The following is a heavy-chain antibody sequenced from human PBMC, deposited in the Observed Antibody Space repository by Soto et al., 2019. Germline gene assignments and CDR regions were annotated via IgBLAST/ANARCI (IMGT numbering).Heavy chain of an antibody. Sequence: GGSLRLSCVASGFTFTSSSMHGVRQAPGKGLEWVAYVSIDGNTKYYADSVKGRFTVSRDNSKNTVFLQINSLRPEDTALYYCAKFSEFGYNSRFDYWGQGTLVTVSS. V-gene: IGHV3-30-3*02. CDR2: VSIDGNTK. J-gene: IGHJ4*02. CDR1: GFTFTSSS. CDR3: AKFSEFGYNSRFDY. D-gene: IGHD5-12*01.